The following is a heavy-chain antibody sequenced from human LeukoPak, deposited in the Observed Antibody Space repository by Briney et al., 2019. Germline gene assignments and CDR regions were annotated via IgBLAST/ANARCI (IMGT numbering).Heavy chain of an antibody. J-gene: IGHJ5*02. CDR1: GFTFSSYW. D-gene: IGHD6-19*01. CDR2: ITHSGSAM. Sequence: GGSLRLSCAASGFTFSSYWMSWVRQAPGRGLEWVSYITHSGSAMFYADSVKGRFTISRDNAKNSLYLQMNSLRADDTAVYYCARAGSSGWFNLGGSWFDPCGQGTVVTVSS. V-gene: IGHV3-48*04. CDR3: ARAGSSGWFNLGGSWFDP.